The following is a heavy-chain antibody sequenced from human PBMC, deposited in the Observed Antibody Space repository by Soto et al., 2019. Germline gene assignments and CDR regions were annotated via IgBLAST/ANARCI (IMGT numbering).Heavy chain of an antibody. CDR3: ARVLVVVTAIPPTYYYYYGMDV. Sequence: ASVKVSCKASGYTFTSYAMHWVRQAPGQRLEWMGWINAGNGNTKYSQKFQGRVTITRDTSASTAYMELSSLRSEDAAVYYCARVLVVVTAIPPTYYYYYGMDVWGQGTTVTVSS. CDR1: GYTFTSYA. J-gene: IGHJ6*02. V-gene: IGHV1-3*01. D-gene: IGHD2-21*02. CDR2: INAGNGNT.